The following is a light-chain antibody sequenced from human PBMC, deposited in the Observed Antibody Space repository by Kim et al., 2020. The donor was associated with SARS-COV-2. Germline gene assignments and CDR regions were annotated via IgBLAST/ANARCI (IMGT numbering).Light chain of an antibody. J-gene: IGLJ2*01. CDR2: RDS. CDR3: QVWDSSTFVV. CDR1: NIGSKN. V-gene: IGLV3-9*01. Sequence: VALGKTAKITCGGNNIGSKNVHWYQQKPGQAPVLVIYRDSNRPTGIPERFSGSNSGNTATLTISRAQAGDEADYYCQVWDSSTFVVFGGGTQLTVL.